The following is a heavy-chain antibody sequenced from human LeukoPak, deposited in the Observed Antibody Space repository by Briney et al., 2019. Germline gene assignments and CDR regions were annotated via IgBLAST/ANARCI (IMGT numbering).Heavy chain of an antibody. Sequence: PSETLSLTCAVSGYSISSGYYWGWIRQPPGKGLEWIGSIYHSGSAFYNPSLKGRVTISVDTSKNQFSLRLSSVTAADTAVYYCARHEAEMATILGGYWGQGTLVTVSS. D-gene: IGHD5-24*01. CDR1: GYSISSGYY. CDR2: IYHSGSA. V-gene: IGHV4-38-2*01. J-gene: IGHJ4*02. CDR3: ARHEAEMATILGGY.